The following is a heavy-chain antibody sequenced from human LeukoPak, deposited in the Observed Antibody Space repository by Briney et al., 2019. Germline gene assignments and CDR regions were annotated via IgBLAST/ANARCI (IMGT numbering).Heavy chain of an antibody. V-gene: IGHV4-34*01. CDR1: GGSFTDYY. Sequence: SETLSLTCAVYGGSFTDYYWSWIRQPPGKGLEWIGEINHSGSTNYNPSLKSRVAISVDTSKNQFSLSLYSVTAADTAVYYCARRGQAGYLYWGQGTLVTVSS. J-gene: IGHJ4*02. CDR2: INHSGST. D-gene: IGHD3-22*01. CDR3: ARRGQAGYLY.